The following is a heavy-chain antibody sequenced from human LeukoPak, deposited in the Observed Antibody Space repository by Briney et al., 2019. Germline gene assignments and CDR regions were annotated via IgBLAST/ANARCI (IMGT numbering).Heavy chain of an antibody. Sequence: SVKVSCKSSGGTFSSYTISWGRQAPGQGHEWMGRIIPILGIANYSQKYQGRVTITADKSTSTAYMELSSLRSEDTAVYYCAYNWNDDYFDYWGQGTLVTVSS. CDR2: IIPILGIA. CDR3: AYNWNDDYFDY. V-gene: IGHV1-69*02. CDR1: GGTFSSYT. J-gene: IGHJ4*02. D-gene: IGHD1-20*01.